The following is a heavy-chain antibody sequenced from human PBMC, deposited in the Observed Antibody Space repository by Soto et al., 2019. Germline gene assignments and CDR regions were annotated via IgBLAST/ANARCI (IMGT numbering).Heavy chain of an antibody. D-gene: IGHD3-10*01. Sequence: HLVQSGPEVKQPGASVTVSCKTSGDTFTNFGLSWVRQAPGQGLEWMGWIATYNSNKKYAQKFQGRLTLTTDTSTTTAYMELKSLGYDETAVYYCARVLRGVVNWYDPWGQGTLVTVSS. CDR1: GDTFTNFG. J-gene: IGHJ5*02. CDR3: ARVLRGVVNWYDP. CDR2: IATYNSNK. V-gene: IGHV1-18*01.